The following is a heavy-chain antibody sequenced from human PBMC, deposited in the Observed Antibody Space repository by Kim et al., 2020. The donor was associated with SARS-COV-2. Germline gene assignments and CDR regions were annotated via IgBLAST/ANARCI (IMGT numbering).Heavy chain of an antibody. CDR1: GYTFTSYD. D-gene: IGHD2-2*01. CDR3: ARGGEDIVVVPAATENWFDP. CDR2: MNPNSGNT. Sequence: ASVKVSCKASGYTFTSYDINWVRQATGQGLEWMGWMNPNSGNTGYAQKFQGRVTMTRNTSISTAYMELSSLRSEDTAVYYCARGGEDIVVVPAATENWFDPWGQGTLVTVSS. V-gene: IGHV1-8*01. J-gene: IGHJ5*02.